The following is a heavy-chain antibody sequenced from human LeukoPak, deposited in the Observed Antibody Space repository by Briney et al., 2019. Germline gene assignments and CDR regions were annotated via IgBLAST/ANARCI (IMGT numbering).Heavy chain of an antibody. D-gene: IGHD3-9*01. CDR1: GFIFSSYG. V-gene: IGHV3-33*01. CDR2: IWYDGSNK. Sequence: GGSLRLSCVASGFIFSSYGMHWVRQAPGKGLEWVAVIWYDGSNKYYADSVKGRFTISRDNSKNTLYLQMNSLRAEDTAVYYCARDGADILTGYYAEDYYYGMDVWGQGTTVTVSS. CDR3: ARDGADILTGYYAEDYYYGMDV. J-gene: IGHJ6*02.